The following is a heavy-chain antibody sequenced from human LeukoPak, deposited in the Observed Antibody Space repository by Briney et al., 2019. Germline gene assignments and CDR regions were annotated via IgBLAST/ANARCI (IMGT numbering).Heavy chain of an antibody. CDR1: GFTFSSYW. D-gene: IGHD4-17*01. Sequence: PGGSLRLSCAASGFTFSSYWMSWVRQAPGKGLEWVANIKQDGSEKYYVDSVKGRFTISRDNAKNSLYLQMNRLRDEDTAVYYCARDLDTCGDYEDYWGQGTLVTVSS. V-gene: IGHV3-7*01. J-gene: IGHJ4*02. CDR2: IKQDGSEK. CDR3: ARDLDTCGDYEDY.